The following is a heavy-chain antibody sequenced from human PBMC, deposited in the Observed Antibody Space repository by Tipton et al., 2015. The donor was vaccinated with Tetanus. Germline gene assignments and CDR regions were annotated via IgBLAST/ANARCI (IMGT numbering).Heavy chain of an antibody. CDR1: GFIFSSYG. J-gene: IGHJ4*02. CDR3: AREADCSGGSCFSGDFDN. Sequence: SLRLSCAASGFIFSSYGIHWVRQAPGKGLEWVAVSWYDGTDKYYADSVKGRFTISRDNSKTALYLQMNSLRAEDTAVYSCAREADCSGGSCFSGDFDNWGQGTQVTVSS. D-gene: IGHD2-15*01. V-gene: IGHV3-33*01. CDR2: SWYDGTDK.